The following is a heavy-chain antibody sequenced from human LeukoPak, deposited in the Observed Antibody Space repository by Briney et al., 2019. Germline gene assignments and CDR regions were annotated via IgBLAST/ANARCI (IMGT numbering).Heavy chain of an antibody. CDR3: ARFAAGGSYYYYMDV. J-gene: IGHJ6*03. CDR1: GFTFSSYT. Sequence: GGSQRLSCAASGFTFSSYTMNWVRQPPGKGLEWVSNIGTSSTTIYYADSVKGRFTISRDNAKNSLYLQMNSLRADDTAVYYCARFAAGGSYYYYMDVWGKGTTVTVSS. CDR2: IGTSSTTI. D-gene: IGHD6-25*01. V-gene: IGHV3-48*01.